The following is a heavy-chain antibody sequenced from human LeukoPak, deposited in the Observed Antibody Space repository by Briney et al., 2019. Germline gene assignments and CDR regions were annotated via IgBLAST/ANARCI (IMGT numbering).Heavy chain of an antibody. V-gene: IGHV3-23*01. Sequence: GGSLRLSCAASGSTFSTYTMYWVRHPPGKRLEWVSIIGSSGGGIHYADSVKGRFTISRDNSKNALYLQMNSLRVEDTAVYYCAIDPNWGTHSWGQGVLVTVSS. CDR3: AIDPNWGTHS. D-gene: IGHD7-27*01. J-gene: IGHJ4*02. CDR2: IGSSGGGI. CDR1: GSTFSTYT.